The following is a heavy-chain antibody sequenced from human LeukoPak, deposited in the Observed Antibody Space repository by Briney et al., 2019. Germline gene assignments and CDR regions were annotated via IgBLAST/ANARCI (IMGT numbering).Heavy chain of an antibody. D-gene: IGHD2-21*02. J-gene: IGHJ4*02. CDR1: GFSFSHFA. CDR3: AKEAHYCGSDCYSSPLDS. V-gene: IGHV3-30*02. CDR2: IRFDGSKK. Sequence: GGSLRLSCVASGFSFSHFAMHWVRQAPGKGLEWVALIRFDGSKKDYGDSVRGRFSISRDNSKNTVFLQMNSLRDEDTAVYYCAKEAHYCGSDCYSSPLDSWGQGTLVTVSS.